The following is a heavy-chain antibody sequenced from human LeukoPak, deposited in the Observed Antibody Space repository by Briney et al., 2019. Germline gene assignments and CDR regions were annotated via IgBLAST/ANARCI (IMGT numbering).Heavy chain of an antibody. CDR1: GGSFSGYY. CDR3: ARGLGGYGDYVRPRFDP. J-gene: IGHJ5*02. D-gene: IGHD4-17*01. CDR2: INHSGST. V-gene: IGHV4-34*01. Sequence: SETPSLTCAVYGGSFSGYYWSWIRQPPGKGLEWIGEINHSGSTNYNPSLKSRVTISVDTSKNQFSLKLSSVTAADTAVYYCARGLGGYGDYVRPRFDPWGQGTLVTVSS.